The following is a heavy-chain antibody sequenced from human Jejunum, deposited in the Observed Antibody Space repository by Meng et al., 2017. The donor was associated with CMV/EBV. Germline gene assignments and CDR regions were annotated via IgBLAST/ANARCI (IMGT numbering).Heavy chain of an antibody. Sequence: HIHLKGSGPQLCKPTHTLPLTCTFSGVPPSTSGVGVGWIRQPPVKALEWLGLTYWDDHQRYNPSLQSRLTITKDASKNQVVLTMTNMDPVDTATYYCAHTSGYSSGWADYWGQGTLVTVSS. V-gene: IGHV2-5*02. CDR1: GVPPSTSGVG. CDR3: AHTSGYSSGWADY. CDR2: TYWDDHQ. J-gene: IGHJ4*02. D-gene: IGHD6-19*01.